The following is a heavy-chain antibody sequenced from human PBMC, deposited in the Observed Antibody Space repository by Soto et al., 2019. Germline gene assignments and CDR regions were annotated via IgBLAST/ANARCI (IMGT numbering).Heavy chain of an antibody. CDR3: AKEPVGPDWYFEL. Sequence: SGGSLRLSCAASGFTFRSYAMSWVRQAPGKGLEWVSGISGRGISTHYADSVKGQFTVSRDNSKNTLYLQMNSLRAEDTAVYNCAKEPVGPDWYFELCGRGTLVTVSS. V-gene: IGHV3-23*01. CDR2: ISGRGIST. CDR1: GFTFRSYA. J-gene: IGHJ2*01.